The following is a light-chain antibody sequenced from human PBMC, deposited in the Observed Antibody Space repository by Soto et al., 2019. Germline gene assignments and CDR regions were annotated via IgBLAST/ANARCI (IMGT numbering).Light chain of an antibody. Sequence: DVQMTQSPSSLSAFVGDRVTITCRASQGIAPYLAWFQQKPGKVPKLLIYATSTLQSGVPSRFSGSGAGTDFTLTISSLQPEDVGTYYCQKYNSAPLTCGGETKVEIK. CDR2: ATS. CDR1: QGIAPY. J-gene: IGKJ4*01. CDR3: QKYNSAPLT. V-gene: IGKV1-27*01.